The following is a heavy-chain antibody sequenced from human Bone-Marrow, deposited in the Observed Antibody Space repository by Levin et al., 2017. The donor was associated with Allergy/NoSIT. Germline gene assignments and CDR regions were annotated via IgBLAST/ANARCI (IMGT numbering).Heavy chain of an antibody. J-gene: IGHJ3*02. V-gene: IGHV3-74*01. CDR2: INSGATGI. CDR1: GFTFSSSW. CDR3: AKIWGGLRYSSSWSSFDM. D-gene: IGHD6-13*01. Sequence: GESLKISCAASGFTFSSSWMHWVRQAPGKGLVWVSGINSGATGIHYADSVKGRFTISRDNSMNTVYLQMNSLRAEDTAVYYCAKIWGGLRYSSSWSSFDMWGQGTKVTVSS.